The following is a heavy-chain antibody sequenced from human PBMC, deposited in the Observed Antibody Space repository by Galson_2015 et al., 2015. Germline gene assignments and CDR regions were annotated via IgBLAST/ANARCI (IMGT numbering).Heavy chain of an antibody. Sequence: KGLEWVAVISYDGSNKYYADSVKGRFTISRDNSKNTLYLQMNSLRAEDTAVYYCARARGYCSSTSCYQRTYYYYYYMDVWGKGT. D-gene: IGHD2-2*01. J-gene: IGHJ6*03. V-gene: IGHV3-30-3*01. CDR2: ISYDGSNK. CDR3: ARARGYCSSTSCYQRTYYYYYYMDV.